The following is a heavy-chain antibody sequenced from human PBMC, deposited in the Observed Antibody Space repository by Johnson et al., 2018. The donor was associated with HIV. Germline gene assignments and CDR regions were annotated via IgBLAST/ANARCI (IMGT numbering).Heavy chain of an antibody. CDR3: ARPLSSGLGFDAFDI. CDR1: GFTFSSYG. CDR2: ISYDGSNK. Sequence: QVQLVESGGGVVQPGRSLRLSCAASGFTFSSYGIHWVRQAPGKGLEWVAVISYDGSNKYYADSVKGRFPISSDNSKNTLYLQMNSLRAEDTAVYYCARPLSSGLGFDAFDIWGQGTMVTVSS. J-gene: IGHJ3*02. D-gene: IGHD3-22*01. V-gene: IGHV3-30*03.